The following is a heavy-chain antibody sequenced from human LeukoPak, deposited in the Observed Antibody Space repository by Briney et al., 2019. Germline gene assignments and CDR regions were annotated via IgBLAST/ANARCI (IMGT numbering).Heavy chain of an antibody. Sequence: SETLSLTCTVSGGSISSYYWSWIRQPPGKGLEWIGYIYTSGSTNYNPSLKGRVTISVDTSKNQFSLKLSSVTAADTAVYYCATRIVGAKKAFDIWGQGTMVTVSS. CDR2: IYTSGST. V-gene: IGHV4-4*09. J-gene: IGHJ3*02. CDR1: GGSISSYY. CDR3: ATRIVGAKKAFDI. D-gene: IGHD1-26*01.